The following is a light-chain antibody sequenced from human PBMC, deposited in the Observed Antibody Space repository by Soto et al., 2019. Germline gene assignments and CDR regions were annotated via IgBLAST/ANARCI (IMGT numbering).Light chain of an antibody. Sequence: EIVLTQSPGTLSLSPGERATLLCRASQSVSSNYLAWYQQKPGQAPSLLIYGTSKRATGIPDRFSGSGSETDFTLTISSLEPEDFAVYYCQQRSTWPPFSFGQGTKLEIK. J-gene: IGKJ2*03. CDR2: GTS. CDR1: QSVSSNY. V-gene: IGKV3D-20*02. CDR3: QQRSTWPPFS.